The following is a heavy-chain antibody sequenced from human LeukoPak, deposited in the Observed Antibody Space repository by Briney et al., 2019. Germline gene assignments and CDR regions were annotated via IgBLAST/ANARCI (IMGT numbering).Heavy chain of an antibody. Sequence: SETLSLTCTVSGGSISSYYWSWIRQPAGRGLEWIGYISHIGRTNYNPSLKSRVTISIDTSKNQFSLKLSSVTAADTAVYYCARAKYGSVGEVFDYWGQGTLVTVSS. CDR2: ISHIGRT. D-gene: IGHD3-10*01. CDR3: ARAKYGSVGEVFDY. J-gene: IGHJ4*02. CDR1: GGSISSYY. V-gene: IGHV4-59*08.